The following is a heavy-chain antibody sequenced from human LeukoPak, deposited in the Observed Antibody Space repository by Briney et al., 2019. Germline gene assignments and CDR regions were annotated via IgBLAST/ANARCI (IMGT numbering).Heavy chain of an antibody. CDR2: IYTSGRT. V-gene: IGHV4-61*02. CDR3: AGARVIPASFDD. D-gene: IGHD3-16*02. Sequence: SETLSPTCTVSGGSITFGSYYWTWIRQPAGKGLEWIGRIYTSGRTFYNPSLKSRVTISMDTSMNQFSLRLNSVTAADTAVYYCAGARVIPASFDDWGQGALVTVSS. J-gene: IGHJ4*02. CDR1: GGSITFGSYY.